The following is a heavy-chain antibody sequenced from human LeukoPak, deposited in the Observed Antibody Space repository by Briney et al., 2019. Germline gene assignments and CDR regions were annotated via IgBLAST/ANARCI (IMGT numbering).Heavy chain of an antibody. V-gene: IGHV4-39*01. CDR2: IYYSGST. Sequence: SETLSLTCTVSGGSISSSSYFWGWIRQPPGKGLEWIGSIYYSGSTYYNPSLKSRVTISVDTSKNQFSLQLNSITAADTGVFYCARHAAQEHWLLYLDYWGQGTLVTVSS. J-gene: IGHJ4*02. D-gene: IGHD6-19*01. CDR3: ARHAAQEHWLLYLDY. CDR1: GGSISSSSYF.